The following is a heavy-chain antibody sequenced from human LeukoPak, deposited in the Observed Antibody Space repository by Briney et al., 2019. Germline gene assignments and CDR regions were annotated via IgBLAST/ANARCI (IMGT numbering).Heavy chain of an antibody. D-gene: IGHD3-22*01. Sequence: PGGSLRLSCAASGFTFSDYEMNWVRQAPGKGLEWVSYISSGGSAIYYADSVKGRFTISRDNAESSLYLQMNSLRAEDTAIYYCARDFRGYDTRLHDYWGQGTLVTVSS. CDR3: ARDFRGYDTRLHDY. V-gene: IGHV3-48*03. CDR2: ISSGGSAI. CDR1: GFTFSDYE. J-gene: IGHJ4*02.